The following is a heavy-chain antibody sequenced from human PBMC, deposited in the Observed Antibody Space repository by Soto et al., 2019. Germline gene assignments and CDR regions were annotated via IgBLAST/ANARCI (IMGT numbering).Heavy chain of an antibody. D-gene: IGHD6-19*01. CDR1: GGSIINYY. CDR2: IHYSGST. CDR3: ARSSSGWYGLFDY. V-gene: IGHV4-59*01. J-gene: IGHJ4*02. Sequence: PSETLSLTCTVSGGSIINYYWSWIRQPPGKGLEWIAYIHYSGSTNYNPSHKSRVTISVHTSKNQFSLKLNSVTAADTAVYYCARSSSGWYGLFDYWGQGTLVTVSS.